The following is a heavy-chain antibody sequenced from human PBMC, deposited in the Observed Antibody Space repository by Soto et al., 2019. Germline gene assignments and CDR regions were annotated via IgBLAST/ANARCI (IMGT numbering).Heavy chain of an antibody. J-gene: IGHJ3*02. Sequence: EVQLVESGGGLVQPGGSLRLSCAASGYTFSRRWIHWVRQAPGQGLVGVSRISPDGTITDYADSVRGRFTISRDNAKNTLYLQMDSLRADDTAVYYCARPRSMSSSGFDIWGQGTMVTVSS. V-gene: IGHV3-74*01. CDR1: GYTFSRRW. CDR3: ARPRSMSSSGFDI. CDR2: ISPDGTIT. D-gene: IGHD6-6*01.